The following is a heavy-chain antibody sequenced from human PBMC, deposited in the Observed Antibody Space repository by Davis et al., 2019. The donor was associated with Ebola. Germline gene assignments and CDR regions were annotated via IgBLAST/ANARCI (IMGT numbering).Heavy chain of an antibody. CDR2: INPNSGGT. D-gene: IGHD4-23*01. J-gene: IGHJ4*02. Sequence: AASVKVSCKASGYTFTGYYMHWVRQAPGQGLEWMGWINPNSGGTNYAQKFQGWVTMTRDTSISTAYMELSNLRSEDTAVYYCASTKVVTLVYWGQGTLVTVSS. V-gene: IGHV1-2*04. CDR1: GYTFTGYY. CDR3: ASTKVVTLVY.